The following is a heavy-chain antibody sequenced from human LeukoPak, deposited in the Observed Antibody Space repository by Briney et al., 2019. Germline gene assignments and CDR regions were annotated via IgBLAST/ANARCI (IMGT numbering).Heavy chain of an antibody. J-gene: IGHJ4*02. CDR2: IYYSGST. V-gene: IGHV4-31*03. Sequence: SQTLSHTCTVSGGSISSGGYYWSWIRQHPGKGLEWIGYIYYSGSTYYNPSLKSRVTISVDTSKNQFSLKLSSVTAADTAVYYCARGDDYGDYIGYWGQGTLVTVSS. CDR3: ARGDDYGDYIGY. CDR1: GGSISSGGYY. D-gene: IGHD4-17*01.